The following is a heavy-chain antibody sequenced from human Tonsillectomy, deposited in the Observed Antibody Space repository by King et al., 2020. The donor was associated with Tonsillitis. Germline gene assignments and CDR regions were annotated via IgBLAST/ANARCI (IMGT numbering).Heavy chain of an antibody. CDR2: ISGVGGDT. J-gene: IGHJ4*02. CDR1: GFTFNSYA. Sequence: EVQLVESGGGLVQPGGSLRLSCAASGFTFNSYAMSWVRQAPGKGLEWVSIISGVGGDTYSADSVKGRFTISRDNSKDTLLLQMDSLRAEDTAVYYCAKDLTSSSGWHFGLGGVDHWGQGTLVTVSS. V-gene: IGHV3-23*04. CDR3: AKDLTSSSGWHFGLGGVDH. D-gene: IGHD6-19*01.